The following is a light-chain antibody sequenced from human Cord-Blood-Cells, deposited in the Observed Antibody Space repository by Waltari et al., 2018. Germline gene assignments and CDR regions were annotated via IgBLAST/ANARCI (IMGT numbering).Light chain of an antibody. Sequence: EIVLPQSPATLSLSPGERATLSCRASQSVSSYLAWYQQKPGQAPRLLIYDASNRATGIPARFSGSGSGTDFTLTIRSLEPEDFAVYYCQQRSNSFGQGTKLEIK. CDR3: QQRSNS. CDR1: QSVSSY. V-gene: IGKV3-11*01. J-gene: IGKJ2*03. CDR2: DAS.